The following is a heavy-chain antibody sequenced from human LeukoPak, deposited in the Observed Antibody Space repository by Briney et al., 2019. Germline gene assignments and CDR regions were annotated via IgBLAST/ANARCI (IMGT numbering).Heavy chain of an antibody. V-gene: IGHV1-69*01. CDR2: IIPIFGTA. CDR3: ARHCSSTSCYGGGEFDY. D-gene: IGHD2-2*01. CDR1: GGTYSSYA. J-gene: IGHJ4*02. Sequence: SVKVSRKASGGTYSSYAISWVRQAPGQGLEWMGGIIPIFGTANYAQKFQGRVTITADESTSTAYMELSSLRSEDTAVYYCARHCSSTSCYGGGEFDYWGQGTLVTVSS.